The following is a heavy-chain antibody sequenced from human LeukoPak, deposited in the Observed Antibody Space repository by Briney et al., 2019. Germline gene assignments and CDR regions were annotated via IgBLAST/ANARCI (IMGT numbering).Heavy chain of an antibody. J-gene: IGHJ4*02. CDR1: GFSFSSYS. V-gene: IGHV3-48*02. CDR3: ARVNDATGSMGY. D-gene: IGHD3-9*01. CDR2: INSSSSII. Sequence: PGGSLRLSCAASGFSFSSYSMNWVRKAPGKGLEWVSYINSSSSIIYYADSVKGRFTISRDNGKNSLYLQMNSLRDEDTAVYYCARVNDATGSMGYWGQGTLVTVSS.